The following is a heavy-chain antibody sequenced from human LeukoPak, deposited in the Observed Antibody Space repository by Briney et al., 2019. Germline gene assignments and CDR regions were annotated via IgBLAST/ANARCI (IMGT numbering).Heavy chain of an antibody. CDR3: AKGYFQFRRQVGIDY. CDR1: GFTSDDYT. V-gene: IGHV3-9*02. J-gene: IGHJ4*02. CDR2: ISWNSNNI. D-gene: IGHD3-10*01. Sequence: PGGSLRLSCAASGFTSDDYTMHWVRHAPGKGLEWVSGISWNSNNIGYADSVKGRFTITKDNAKKSLYLQMNTLRAEDTALYYCAKGYFQFRRQVGIDYWGQGTLVTVSS.